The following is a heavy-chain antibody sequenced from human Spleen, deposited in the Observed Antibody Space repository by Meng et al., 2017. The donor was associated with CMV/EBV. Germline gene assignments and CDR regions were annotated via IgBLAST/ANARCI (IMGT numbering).Heavy chain of an antibody. J-gene: IGHJ5*02. CDR3: ARGVYCSSTSCYTVDWFDP. D-gene: IGHD2-2*02. CDR1: GGSINNYY. Sequence: SETLSLTCTVTGGSINNYYWNWIRQSPGKGLEWIAYIYYSGRKNYNPSFKSRVTISVDTSKNQFSLKLSSVTAADTAVYYCARGVYCSSTSCYTVDWFDPWGQGTLVTVSS. V-gene: IGHV4-59*01. CDR2: IYYSGRK.